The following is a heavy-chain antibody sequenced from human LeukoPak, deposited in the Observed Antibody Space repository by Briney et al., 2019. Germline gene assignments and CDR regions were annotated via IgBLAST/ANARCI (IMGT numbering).Heavy chain of an antibody. V-gene: IGHV4-4*07. CDR1: GGSISSYY. J-gene: IGHJ3*02. D-gene: IGHD3-3*01. CDR3: ARARRGITIFGVAPRAFDI. Sequence: KPSETLSLTCTVSGGSISSYYRSWIRQPAGKGLEWIGRIYTSGSTNYNPSLKSRVTMSVDTSKNQLSLKLSSVTAADTAVYYCARARRGITIFGVAPRAFDIWGQGTMVTVSS. CDR2: IYTSGST.